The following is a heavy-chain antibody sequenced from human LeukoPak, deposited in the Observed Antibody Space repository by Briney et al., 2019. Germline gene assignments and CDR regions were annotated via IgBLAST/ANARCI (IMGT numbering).Heavy chain of an antibody. Sequence: SVKGSCKASGGTFTSYAISWVRQAPGHGLEWMGGIIPIFGTANYAQKFQGRVTITADESTRTAYMELSSLRSEDTAVYYCARVFIAKARVGAFDIWGQGTMVTVSS. V-gene: IGHV1-69*13. CDR2: IIPIFGTA. CDR3: ARVFIAKARVGAFDI. D-gene: IGHD6-13*01. CDR1: GGTFTSYA. J-gene: IGHJ3*02.